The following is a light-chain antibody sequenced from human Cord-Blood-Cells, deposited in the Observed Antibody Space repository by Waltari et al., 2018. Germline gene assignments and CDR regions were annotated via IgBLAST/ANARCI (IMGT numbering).Light chain of an antibody. V-gene: IGLV2-23*01. CDR1: SSDVGSYNL. CDR3: CSYAGSSTVV. Sequence: QSALTQPASVSGSPGPSLTISCTGTSSDVGSYNLVSWYQQHPGKAPKLMIYEGSKRPSGVSNRFSGSKSGNTASLTISGLQAEDEADYYCCSYAGSSTVVFGGGTKLTVL. CDR2: EGS. J-gene: IGLJ2*01.